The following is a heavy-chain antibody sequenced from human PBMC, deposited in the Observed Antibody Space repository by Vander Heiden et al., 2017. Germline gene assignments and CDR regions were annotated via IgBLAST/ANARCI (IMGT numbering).Heavy chain of an antibody. D-gene: IGHD6-13*01. CDR1: ALSFGDSA. V-gene: IGHV3-9*01. J-gene: IGHJ4*02. CDR3: AKKGAAGSEDYFDY. Sequence: EVQLVESGGGMVRPGSYLRLSCAASALSFGDSAMHWVRQAPGKGVEWVSGISWNSDTIGYVDSVKGRFTISRDNAKNSLYLQMNSLRAEDTALYYCAKKGAAGSEDYFDYWGQGTLVTVSS. CDR2: ISWNSDTI.